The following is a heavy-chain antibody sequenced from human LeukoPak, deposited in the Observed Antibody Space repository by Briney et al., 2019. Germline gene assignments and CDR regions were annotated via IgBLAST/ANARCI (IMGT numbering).Heavy chain of an antibody. D-gene: IGHD4-23*01. V-gene: IGHV4-4*08. CDR3: ARAIRGGNYDY. J-gene: IGHJ4*02. Sequence: KPSETLSLTCTVSGGSISSYYWSWIRQPPGKGLEWIGYIYTSGSTNYNPSLKSRVTISVDTSKNQFSLKLSSVTAADTAVYYCARAIRGGNYDYWGQGTLVTVSS. CDR2: IYTSGST. CDR1: GGSISSYY.